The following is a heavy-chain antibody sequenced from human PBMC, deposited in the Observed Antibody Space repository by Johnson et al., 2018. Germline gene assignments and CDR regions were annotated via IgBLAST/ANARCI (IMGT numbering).Heavy chain of an antibody. D-gene: IGHD3-9*01. J-gene: IGHJ6*03. CDR2: IKEDGSEK. V-gene: IGHV3-7*01. Sequence: VQLVESGGGLVQPGGSLRLSCAASGINFGNYWMNWVRQAPGKGLEWVANIKEDGSEKYYVDSVKGRFTISRDNAKNSLYLQMNSLRAEDTAVYYCAREPLTIFWHHMDVWGKGTTVTVSS. CDR1: GINFGNYW. CDR3: AREPLTIFWHHMDV.